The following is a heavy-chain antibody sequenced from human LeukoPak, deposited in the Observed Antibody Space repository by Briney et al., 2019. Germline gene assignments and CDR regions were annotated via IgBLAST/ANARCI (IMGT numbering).Heavy chain of an antibody. J-gene: IGHJ4*02. D-gene: IGHD1-26*01. Sequence: ASVTVSCKASGYTFTGYYMHWVRQAPGQGLEWMGWINPNSGGTNYAQKFQGWVTMTRDTSISTAYMELSRLRSDDTAVYYCARVGVGAPPYYFDCWGQGTLVTVSS. CDR2: INPNSGGT. V-gene: IGHV1-2*04. CDR1: GYTFTGYY. CDR3: ARVGVGAPPYYFDC.